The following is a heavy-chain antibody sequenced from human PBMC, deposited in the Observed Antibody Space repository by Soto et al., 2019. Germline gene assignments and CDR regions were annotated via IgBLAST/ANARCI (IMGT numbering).Heavy chain of an antibody. CDR1: GFTFSSYW. J-gene: IGHJ4*02. V-gene: IGHV3-7*01. CDR3: ARENYFDY. Sequence: GGSLRLSCAASGFTFSSYWMGWVRQAPARGLEWVANIKPDGKEKYYLDSVKGRFTISRDNAKNSLYLQMNSLTAEDTAIYYCARENYFDYWGQGTLVTVSS. CDR2: IKPDGKEK.